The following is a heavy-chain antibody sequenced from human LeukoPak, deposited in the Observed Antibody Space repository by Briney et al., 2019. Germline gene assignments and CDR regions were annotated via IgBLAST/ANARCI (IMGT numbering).Heavy chain of an antibody. Sequence: SETLSLTCIASGXSMRSYYWSWIRQPPGKGLEWIGNIYYNGGASYNPSLKSRLTISVDTSKNQFSLRLISVTAADTAVYYCARAPGYFDSWGQGTLVTVSS. CDR3: ARAPGYFDS. CDR1: GXSMRSYY. J-gene: IGHJ4*02. V-gene: IGHV4-59*08. CDR2: IYYNGGA.